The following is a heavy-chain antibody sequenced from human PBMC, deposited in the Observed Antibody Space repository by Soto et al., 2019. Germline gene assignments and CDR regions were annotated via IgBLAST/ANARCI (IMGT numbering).Heavy chain of an antibody. CDR3: ARESEDLTSNFDY. Sequence: GGSLRLSCAASGFTFTRYSMNWVSQAPGKGLEWVSSISSTTNYIYYGDSMKGRFTISRDNAKNSLYLEMNSLRAEGTAVYYCARESEDLTSNFDYWGQGTLDTVSS. CDR2: ISSTTNYI. V-gene: IGHV3-21*06. J-gene: IGHJ4*02. CDR1: GFTFTRYS.